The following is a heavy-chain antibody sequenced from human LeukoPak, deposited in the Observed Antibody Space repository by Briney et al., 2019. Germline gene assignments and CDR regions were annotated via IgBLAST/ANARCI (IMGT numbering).Heavy chain of an antibody. Sequence: PGGSLRLSCAASGFTFSSDAMSWGRHAPGKGVEWGSAISGSGGSTYYAESVKARSTIYRDNSKNTLYLQMNSLRADDTAVYYCARRSKVGASVDFWGQGTLVTVSS. CDR3: ARRSKVGASVDF. CDR1: GFTFSSDA. CDR2: ISGSGGST. D-gene: IGHD1-26*01. V-gene: IGHV3-23*01. J-gene: IGHJ4*02.